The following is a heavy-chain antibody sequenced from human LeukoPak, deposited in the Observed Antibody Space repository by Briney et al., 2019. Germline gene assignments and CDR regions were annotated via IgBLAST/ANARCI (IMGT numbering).Heavy chain of an antibody. J-gene: IGHJ4*02. CDR1: GLTFSTSA. D-gene: IGHD5-18*01. Sequence: GGSLRLSCSASGLTFSTSAMSWVRQAPGKGLEWVSAISGSGGSTYYADSVKGRFTISRDNSKNTLYLQMNSLRAEDTAVYYCAKGFRIQLWLLYDYWGQGTLVTVSS. CDR2: ISGSGGST. CDR3: AKGFRIQLWLLYDY. V-gene: IGHV3-23*01.